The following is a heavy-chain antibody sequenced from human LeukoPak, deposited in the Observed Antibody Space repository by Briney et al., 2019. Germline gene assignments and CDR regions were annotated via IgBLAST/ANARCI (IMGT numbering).Heavy chain of an antibody. CDR1: GFTFSSYA. J-gene: IGHJ4*02. CDR3: ARDLSWFGEFDY. Sequence: GGSLRLSCSASGFTFSSYAMHWVRQAPGKGLEWVAVIWYDGSNKYYADSVKGRFTISRDNSKNTLYLQMNSLRAEDTAVYYCARDLSWFGEFDYWGQGTLVTVSS. V-gene: IGHV3-33*08. CDR2: IWYDGSNK. D-gene: IGHD3-10*01.